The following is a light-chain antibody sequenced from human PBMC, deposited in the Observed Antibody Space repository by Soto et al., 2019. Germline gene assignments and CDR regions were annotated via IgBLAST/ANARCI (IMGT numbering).Light chain of an antibody. Sequence: QPVLTQPSSVSGSPGQSITISCTASISDVVAYTSVSWYQQHPGKATKLMIYDVSNRPSGVSNRFSGSKSANTASLTISGLQAEDEAHYYCTSYTSDNRSYVFGTGTAVTV. V-gene: IGLV2-14*01. CDR1: ISDVVAYTS. J-gene: IGLJ1*01. CDR3: TSYTSDNRSYV. CDR2: DVS.